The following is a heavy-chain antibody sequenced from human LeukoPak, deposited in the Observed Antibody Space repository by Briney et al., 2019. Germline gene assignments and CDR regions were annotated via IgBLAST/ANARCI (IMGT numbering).Heavy chain of an antibody. V-gene: IGHV4-59*08. CDR3: ARRYSDYGHYGMDV. CDR1: GGSISSYY. D-gene: IGHD4-11*01. J-gene: IGHJ6*02. Sequence: SETLSLTCTVSGGSISSYYWSWIRQPPGKGLEWIGYIYYSGSTNYNPSLKSRVTISVDTSKNQFSLKLSSVTAADTAVYYCARRYSDYGHYGMDVWGQGTTVTVSS. CDR2: IYYSGST.